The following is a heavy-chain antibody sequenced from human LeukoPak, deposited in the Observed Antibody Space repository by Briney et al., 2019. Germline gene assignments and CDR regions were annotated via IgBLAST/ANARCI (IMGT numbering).Heavy chain of an antibody. D-gene: IGHD4-17*01. CDR1: GFTFSSYS. CDR2: ISSSSSYI. V-gene: IGHV3-21*04. J-gene: IGHJ4*02. CDR3: ARGLTTVTSLASY. Sequence: GGSLRLSCAASGFTFSSYSMNWVRQAPGKGLEWVSSISSSSSYIYYADSVKGRFTISRDNAKNSLYLQMNSLGAEDTAMYYCARGLTTVTSLASYWGQGTLVTVSS.